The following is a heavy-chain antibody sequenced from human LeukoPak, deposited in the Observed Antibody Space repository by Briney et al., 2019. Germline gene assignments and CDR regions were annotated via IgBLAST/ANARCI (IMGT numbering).Heavy chain of an antibody. D-gene: IGHD1-26*01. CDR3: ARDRGSYYVDSHYGMDV. V-gene: IGHV1-69*13. Sequence: GASVMVSCKASGGTFSSYAISWVRQALGQGLEWMGGIIPIFGTANYAQKFQGRVTITADESTSAAYMELSSLRSEDTAVYYCARDRGSYYVDSHYGMDVWGQGTTVTVSS. CDR2: IIPIFGTA. J-gene: IGHJ6*02. CDR1: GGTFSSYA.